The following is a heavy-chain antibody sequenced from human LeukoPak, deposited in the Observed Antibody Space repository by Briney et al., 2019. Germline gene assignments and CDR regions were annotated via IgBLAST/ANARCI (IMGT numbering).Heavy chain of an antibody. J-gene: IGHJ5*02. D-gene: IGHD4-11*01. V-gene: IGHV1-69*05. Sequence: SVKVSCKASGGTFSSYAISWVRQAPGQGLEGMGGIIPILGTANYAQKFQGRVTITTDESTSTAYMELSGLRSEDTAVYYCARGGRVTTYGKRTSYWFDPWGQGTLVTVSS. CDR1: GGTFSSYA. CDR2: IIPILGTA. CDR3: ARGGRVTTYGKRTSYWFDP.